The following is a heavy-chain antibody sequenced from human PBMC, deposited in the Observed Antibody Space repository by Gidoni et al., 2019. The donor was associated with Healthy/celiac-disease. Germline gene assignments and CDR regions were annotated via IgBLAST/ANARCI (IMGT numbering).Heavy chain of an antibody. CDR2: IYSGGST. V-gene: IGHV3-53*04. J-gene: IGHJ4*02. D-gene: IGHD1-26*01. CDR1: GFTVSSNY. CDR3: ARGEDDYGDY. Sequence: GQLVASGGGLVQPGGALGLSCAASGFTVSSNYMSWVRQAPGKGLEWVSVIYSGGSTYYADSVKGRFTISRHNSKNTLYLQMNSLRAEDTAVYYCARGEDDYGDYWGQGTLVTVSS.